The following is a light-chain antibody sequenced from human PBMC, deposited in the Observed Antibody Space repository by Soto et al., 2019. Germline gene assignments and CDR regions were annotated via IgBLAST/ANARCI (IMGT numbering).Light chain of an antibody. CDR3: SSYTTSSTVV. J-gene: IGLJ1*01. CDR2: EVS. Sequence: QSALTQPASVFGSSGQSITFSCTGTSSDVGGYNFVSWYQQHPGKAPKLMIYEVSSRPSGVSNRFSGSKSGNTASLTISGLQPEDEADYSCSSYTTSSTVVFGTGTKLTVL. V-gene: IGLV2-14*03. CDR1: SSDVGGYNF.